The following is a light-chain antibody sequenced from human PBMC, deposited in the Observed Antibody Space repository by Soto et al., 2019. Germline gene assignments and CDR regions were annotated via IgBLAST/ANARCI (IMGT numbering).Light chain of an antibody. J-gene: IGKJ1*01. V-gene: IGKV3-15*01. Sequence: EIVMTQSPATLSVSPGERATLSCRASQSVSSNLAWYQQKPGQAPRLLIYGASTRATGIPARFSGSGSGTEFTLTIRSLQSEDFADYYCQQYNNWPPMAFGQGTKVEIK. CDR3: QQYNNWPPMA. CDR2: GAS. CDR1: QSVSSN.